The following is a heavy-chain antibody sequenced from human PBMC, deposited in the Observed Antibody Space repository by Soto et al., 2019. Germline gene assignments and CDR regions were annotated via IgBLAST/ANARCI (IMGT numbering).Heavy chain of an antibody. CDR3: AKDDGSGSYYNWSPFDY. V-gene: IGHV3-23*01. CDR2: ISGSGGST. CDR1: GFTFSSYA. Sequence: PGGSLRLSCAASGFTFSSYAMSWVRQAPGKGLEWVSAISGSGGSTYYADSVKGRFTISRDNSKNTLYLQMNSLRAEDTALYYCAKDDGSGSYYNWSPFDYWGQGTLVTVSS. D-gene: IGHD3-10*01. J-gene: IGHJ4*02.